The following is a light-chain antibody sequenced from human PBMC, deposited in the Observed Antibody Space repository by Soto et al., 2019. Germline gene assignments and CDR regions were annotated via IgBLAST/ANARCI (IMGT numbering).Light chain of an antibody. CDR2: GGS. J-gene: IGKJ1*01. CDR3: QQYSSSRT. V-gene: IGKV3-20*01. CDR1: QTVSSNH. Sequence: ELVLTQSPGTLSLSPGERATLSCRASQTVSSNHLAWYQQKPGQAPRLLIYGGSSRATGIPVRFSGSGSETDFTLTITRLEPEDFAVYYCQQYSSSRTFGQGTKVDIK.